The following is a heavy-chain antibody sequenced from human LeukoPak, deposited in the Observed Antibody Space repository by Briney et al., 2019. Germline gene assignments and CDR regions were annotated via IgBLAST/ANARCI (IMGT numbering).Heavy chain of an antibody. Sequence: GGSLRLSCAASGFTFSSYDMHWVRQATGKGLDGFSVIGTAGDTYYPGSVKGRFTISRENAKNSLYLQMTSLRAGDTAVYYCARGAHYYDSSGPYYFDYWGQGTLVTVSS. J-gene: IGHJ4*02. CDR2: IGTAGDT. CDR3: ARGAHYYDSSGPYYFDY. CDR1: GFTFSSYD. D-gene: IGHD3-22*01. V-gene: IGHV3-13*01.